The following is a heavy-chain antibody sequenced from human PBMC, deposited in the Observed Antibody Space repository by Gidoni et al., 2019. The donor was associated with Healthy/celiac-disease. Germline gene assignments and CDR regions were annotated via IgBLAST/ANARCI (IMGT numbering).Heavy chain of an antibody. V-gene: IGHV4-30-4*01. CDR2: IYSSGST. CDR1: VCSISSGDYY. CDR3: ARGILWFGEC. Sequence: PGPAKPSQTRAPSRTDSVCSISSGDYYWSWIRQPPGKGLEWIGYIYSSGSTYYNPSLKSRVTISEDTSKNQFSLKLSSVTAADTAVYYCARGILWFGECWGQGTLVTVSS. J-gene: IGHJ4*02. D-gene: IGHD3-10*01.